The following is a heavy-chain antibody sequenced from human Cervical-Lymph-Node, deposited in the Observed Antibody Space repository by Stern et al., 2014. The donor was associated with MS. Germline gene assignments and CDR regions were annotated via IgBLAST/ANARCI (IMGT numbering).Heavy chain of an antibody. CDR1: GGTFRSFA. Sequence: DQLVESGSEVRKPGSSVNVTCKASGGTFRSFAVNWVRQAPGQGLEWVGGIIPVFGTPSYAQKVQGRITVISDESTKTVYLELRRLTTDDTATYFCASAHPATRRGYKGMNVWGRGTTIAVSS. D-gene: IGHD2-2*01. V-gene: IGHV1-69*01. J-gene: IGHJ6*02. CDR3: ASAHPATRRGYKGMNV. CDR2: IIPVFGTP.